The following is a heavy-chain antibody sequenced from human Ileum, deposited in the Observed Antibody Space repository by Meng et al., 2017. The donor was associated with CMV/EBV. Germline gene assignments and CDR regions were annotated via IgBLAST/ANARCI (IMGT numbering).Heavy chain of an antibody. J-gene: IGHJ4*02. V-gene: IGHV3-30*18. CDR3: AKDYTAWSLDY. D-gene: IGHD2-21*02. Sequence: LSCAASGFRFSTYVMFWVRQGPGKGLEWVAVISYDGSKAYYADSVKGRFTISRDNSKNTLYLQMNSLRAEDTAIYYCAKDYTAWSLDYWGQGTLVTVSS. CDR1: GFRFSTYV. CDR2: ISYDGSKA.